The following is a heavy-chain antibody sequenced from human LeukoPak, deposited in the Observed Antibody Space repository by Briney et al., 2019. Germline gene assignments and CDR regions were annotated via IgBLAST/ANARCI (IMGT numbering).Heavy chain of an antibody. Sequence: GGSLRLSCAASGFTFSSYAMSWVRQAPGKGLEWVSVISGSGGSTYYAVSVKGRFTISRDNSKNTLYLQMNSLRAEDTAVYYCAKDREPIYYDSSGYYPSGFDYWGQGTLVTVSS. V-gene: IGHV3-23*01. CDR3: AKDREPIYYDSSGYYPSGFDY. CDR1: GFTFSSYA. CDR2: ISGSGGST. J-gene: IGHJ4*02. D-gene: IGHD3-22*01.